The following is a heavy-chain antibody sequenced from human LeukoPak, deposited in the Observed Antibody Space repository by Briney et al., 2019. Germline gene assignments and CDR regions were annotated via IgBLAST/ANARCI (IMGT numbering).Heavy chain of an antibody. D-gene: IGHD3-3*01. CDR1: GGSISSYY. V-gene: IGHV4-59*01. CDR2: IYYSGST. J-gene: IGHJ4*02. CDR3: ARGMKRAYYEDYYFDY. Sequence: SETLSLTCTVSGGSISSYYWSWIRQPPGKGLEWIGYIYYSGSTNYNPSLKSRVTISVDTSKNQFSLKLSSVTAADTAVYYCARGMKRAYYEDYYFDYWGQGTLVTVSS.